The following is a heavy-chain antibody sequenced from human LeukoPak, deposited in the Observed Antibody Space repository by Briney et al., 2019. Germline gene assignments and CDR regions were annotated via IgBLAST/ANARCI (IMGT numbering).Heavy chain of an antibody. CDR3: ARDGSGSPERKFDY. CDR1: GFTFSSYS. CDR2: ISSSSSTI. D-gene: IGHD3-10*01. Sequence: GGSLRPSCAASGFTFSSYSMNWVRQAPGKGLEWVSYISSSSSTIYYADSVKGRFTISRDNAKNSLYLQMNSLRAEDTAVYYCARDGSGSPERKFDYWGQGTLVTVSS. V-gene: IGHV3-48*04. J-gene: IGHJ4*02.